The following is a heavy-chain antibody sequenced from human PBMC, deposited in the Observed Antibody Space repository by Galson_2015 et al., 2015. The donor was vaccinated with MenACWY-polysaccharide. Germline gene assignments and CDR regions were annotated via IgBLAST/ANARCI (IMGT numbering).Heavy chain of an antibody. D-gene: IGHD2-21*02. J-gene: IGHJ6*02. V-gene: IGHV3-48*02. Sequence: SLRLSCAASGFAFSSYSMNWVRQAPGKGLEWVSYISSGSSTIYYADSVKGRFTISRDNAKNSLYLQMNSLRDEDTATYYCARSCGGDCFYYYGMDVWGQGTTFTVSS. CDR1: GFAFSSYS. CDR2: ISSGSSTI. CDR3: ARSCGGDCFYYYGMDV.